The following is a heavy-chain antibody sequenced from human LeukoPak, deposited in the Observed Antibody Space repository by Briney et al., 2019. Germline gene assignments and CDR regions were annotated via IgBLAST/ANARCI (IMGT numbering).Heavy chain of an antibody. J-gene: IGHJ4*02. D-gene: IGHD3-22*01. CDR1: GFTFSSYA. CDR2: ISGSGGST. Sequence: PGGSLRLSCAASGFTFSSYAMNWVRQAPGKGLEWVSAISGSGGSTYYADSVKGRFTISRDNSKNTLYLQMNSLRAEDTAVYYCAKDLYYYDSSGYSLFDYWGQGTLVTVSS. CDR3: AKDLYYYDSSGYSLFDY. V-gene: IGHV3-23*01.